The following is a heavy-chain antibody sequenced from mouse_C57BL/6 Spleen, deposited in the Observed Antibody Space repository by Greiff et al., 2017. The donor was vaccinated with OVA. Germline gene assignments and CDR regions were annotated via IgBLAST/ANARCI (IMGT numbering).Heavy chain of an antibody. CDR3: ARETGTTYFDV. CDR2: ISYDGSN. D-gene: IGHD4-1*01. V-gene: IGHV3-6*01. CDR1: GYSITSGYY. Sequence: EVKLVESGPGLVKPSQSLSLTCSVTGYSITSGYYWNWIRQFPGNKLEWMGYISYDGSNNYNPSLKNRISITRDTSKNQFFLKLNSVTTEDTATYYCARETGTTYFDVWGTGTTVTVSS. J-gene: IGHJ1*03.